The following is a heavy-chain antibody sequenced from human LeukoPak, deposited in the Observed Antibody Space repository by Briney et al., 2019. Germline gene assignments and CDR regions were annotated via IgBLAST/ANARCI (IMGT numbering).Heavy chain of an antibody. V-gene: IGHV3-48*04. CDR1: GFTFSSYS. Sequence: GRSLRLSCAASGFTFSSYSMNWVRQAPGKGLEWVSYISSSSSTIYYADSVKGRFTISRDNAKNSLYLQMNSLRAEDTAVYYCARDWGGSSWYENWFDPWGQGTLVTVSS. D-gene: IGHD6-13*01. CDR2: ISSSSSTI. J-gene: IGHJ5*02. CDR3: ARDWGGSSWYENWFDP.